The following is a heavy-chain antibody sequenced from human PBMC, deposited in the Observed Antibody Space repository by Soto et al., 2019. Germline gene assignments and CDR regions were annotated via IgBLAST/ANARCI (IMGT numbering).Heavy chain of an antibody. CDR3: SGCSGGACHRNYGMDV. CDR1: GFTFSSCT. CDR2: ISPSTSHI. V-gene: IGHV3-21*01. Sequence: EVHLVESGGGLVKPGGSLRLSCAVSGFTFSSCTMNWVRQAPGKGLEWVSSISPSTSHIYYTDSVKGRFTISRDNAKNSLCLQMTSLRAEDTAVYYCSGCSGGACHRNYGMDVWGQGTMVTVSS. J-gene: IGHJ6*02. D-gene: IGHD2-15*01.